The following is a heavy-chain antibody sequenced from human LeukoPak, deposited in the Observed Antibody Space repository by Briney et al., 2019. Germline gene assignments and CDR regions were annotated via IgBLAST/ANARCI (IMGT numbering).Heavy chain of an antibody. CDR3: AKVTGGIVVVPAAYDY. V-gene: IGHV3-23*01. CDR1: GFTFSSDA. D-gene: IGHD2-2*01. J-gene: IGHJ4*02. CDR2: ISGSGGST. Sequence: RGSLRLSCAASGFTFSSDAMSWVRHAPGKGLEWVSAISGSGGSTYYADSVKGRFTISRDNSKNTLYLQMNSLRAEDRVVYYCAKVTGGIVVVPAAYDYWGQGTLVTVSS.